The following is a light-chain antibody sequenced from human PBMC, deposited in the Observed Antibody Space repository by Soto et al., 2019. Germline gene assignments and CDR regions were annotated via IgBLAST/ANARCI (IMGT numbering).Light chain of an antibody. Sequence: EVVLTQSPGTLSLSPGERATLSCRASQSVSSPYLAWYQQRPGQAPRLLIYGTSTRATGIPDRFSGSGSGTDFTLTINRLEPEDFAVYYCKQYGYAPRTFGQGTKVDIK. J-gene: IGKJ1*01. CDR1: QSVSSPY. CDR2: GTS. V-gene: IGKV3-20*01. CDR3: KQYGYAPRT.